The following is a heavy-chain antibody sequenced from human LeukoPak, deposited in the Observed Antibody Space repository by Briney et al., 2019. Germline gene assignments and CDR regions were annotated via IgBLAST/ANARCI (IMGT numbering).Heavy chain of an antibody. D-gene: IGHD3-16*02. CDR3: ARHEDWGVIDY. J-gene: IGHJ4*02. Sequence: SETLSLTCSVSGGSISSYYWSWIRQPPGKGLEWIGYIYYSGSTNYNPSLKSRVTISVDTSRNPFSLKLSSVAAADTAVYYCARHEDWGVIDYWGQGTLVTVSS. V-gene: IGHV4-59*08. CDR2: IYYSGST. CDR1: GGSISSYY.